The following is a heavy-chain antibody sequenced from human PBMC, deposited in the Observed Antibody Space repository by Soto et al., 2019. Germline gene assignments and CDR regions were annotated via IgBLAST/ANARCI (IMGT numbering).Heavy chain of an antibody. CDR2: ISPGSRYP. Sequence: LRLSCAGSGFTFGDSYMSWIRQAPGKGLEWLSYISPGSRYPAYADSVKGRFTISRGNAKRSLYLQMMSLTAEDTAIYYCVRGGGGGLFDPWGQGTMVTVSS. J-gene: IGHJ5*02. D-gene: IGHD2-15*01. V-gene: IGHV3-11*06. CDR3: VRGGGGGLFDP. CDR1: GFTFGDSY.